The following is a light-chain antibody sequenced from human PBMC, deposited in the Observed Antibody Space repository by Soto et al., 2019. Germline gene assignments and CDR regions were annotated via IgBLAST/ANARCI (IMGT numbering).Light chain of an antibody. V-gene: IGLV1-44*01. CDR3: AAWDDSLNGVV. Sequence: QSVLTQPPSASGTPGQRVTISCSGGTSNIGINSVNWYQQLPGTAPKLLIFSSNQRPSGVPDRFSGSKSGTSASLAISGLQSEDEADYYCAAWDDSLNGVVFGGGTKVTVL. CDR2: SSN. CDR1: TSNIGINS. J-gene: IGLJ2*01.